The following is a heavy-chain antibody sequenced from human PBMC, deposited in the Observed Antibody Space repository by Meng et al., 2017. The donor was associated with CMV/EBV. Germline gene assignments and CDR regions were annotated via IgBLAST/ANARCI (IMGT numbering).Heavy chain of an antibody. D-gene: IGHD3-3*01. V-gene: IGHV1-69*05. CDR3: ARSSHYDFWSGPLESP. J-gene: IGHJ5*02. Sequence: SVKVSCKASGGTFSSYAISWVRQAPGQGLEWMGGIIPIFGTANYAQKFQGRVTITTDESTSTAYMELSSLRSEDTAVYYCARSSHYDFWSGPLESPWDQGTLVTVSS. CDR1: GGTFSSYA. CDR2: IIPIFGTA.